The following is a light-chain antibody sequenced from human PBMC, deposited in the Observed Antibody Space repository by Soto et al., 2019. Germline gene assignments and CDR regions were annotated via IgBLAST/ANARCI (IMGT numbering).Light chain of an antibody. J-gene: IGLJ1*01. CDR3: CSYAGRYTYV. CDR2: DVS. Sequence: QSVLTQPRSVSGSPGQSVTISCTGASSDVGGYNYVSWYQQHPGKAPKLMIYDVSKRPPGVPDRFSGSKSGNTASLTISGLQTEDEADYYCCSYAGRYTYVFGTGTKVTVL. CDR1: SSDVGGYNY. V-gene: IGLV2-11*01.